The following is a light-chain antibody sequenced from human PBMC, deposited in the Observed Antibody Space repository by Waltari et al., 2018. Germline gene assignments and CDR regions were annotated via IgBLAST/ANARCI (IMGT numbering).Light chain of an antibody. CDR2: DAS. J-gene: IGKJ3*01. CDR1: QSVSSY. Sequence: EIVLTQSPATLSLSPGERATLSCRASQSVSSYLAWYQHKPGQAPRLLIYDASNRATGIPARFSGSGSGTDFTLTISILEPEDFAVYYCQQRSNRPPGVTFGPGTKVDMK. CDR3: QQRSNRPPGVT. V-gene: IGKV3-11*01.